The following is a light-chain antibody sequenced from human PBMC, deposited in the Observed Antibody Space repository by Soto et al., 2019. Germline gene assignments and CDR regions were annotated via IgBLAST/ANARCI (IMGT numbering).Light chain of an antibody. V-gene: IGKV3-20*01. CDR1: QSVSGTY. J-gene: IGKJ1*01. Sequence: EIVLTQSPGTLSLSPGERATLSCRASQSVSGTYLAWYQQKPGQAPRLLIYGASSRATGIPDRFSGSGSGTDFTLTISRLEPEDFAVYYGQQYGSSPGTFGQGTKVEIK. CDR2: GAS. CDR3: QQYGSSPGT.